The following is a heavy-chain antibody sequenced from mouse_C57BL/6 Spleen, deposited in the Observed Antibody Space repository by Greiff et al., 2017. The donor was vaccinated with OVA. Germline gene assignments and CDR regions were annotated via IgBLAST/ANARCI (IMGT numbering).Heavy chain of an antibody. CDR2: FYPGSGSI. Sequence: QVQLQQSGAELVKPGASVKLSCKASGYTFTEYTIHWVKQRSGQGLEWIGWFYPGSGSIKYNEKFKDKATLTADKSSSTVYMELSRLTSEDSAVYFCARHEDSYYYGSSYWYCDVWGTGTTVTVSS. CDR3: ARHEDSYYYGSSYWYCDV. CDR1: GYTFTEYT. V-gene: IGHV1-62-2*01. J-gene: IGHJ1*03. D-gene: IGHD1-1*01.